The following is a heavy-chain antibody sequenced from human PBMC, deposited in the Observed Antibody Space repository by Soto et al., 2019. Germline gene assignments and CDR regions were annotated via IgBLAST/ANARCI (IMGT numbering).Heavy chain of an antibody. J-gene: IGHJ6*02. CDR2: IIPIFGTA. V-gene: IGHV1-69*01. D-gene: IGHD6-6*01. CDR1: GGTFSSYA. Sequence: QVQLVQSGAEVKKPGSSVKVSCKASGGTFSSYAISWVRQAPGQGLEWMGGIIPIFGTANYAQKFQGRVTITADESTSTAYMELSSLRSEDTAVYYCASPQYSSSAIYYYYYGMDVWGQGTTVTVSS. CDR3: ASPQYSSSAIYYYYYGMDV.